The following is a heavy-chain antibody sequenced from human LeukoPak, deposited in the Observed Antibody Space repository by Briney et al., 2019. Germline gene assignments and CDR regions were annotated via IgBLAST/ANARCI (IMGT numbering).Heavy chain of an antibody. Sequence: PGGSLRLSCAASGFTFSIYGIHWIRQAPGKGLEWVSAISGSGGSTYYADSVKGRFTISRDNSKNTLYLQMNSLRAEDTAVYYCAKEGRGYSYGYGVYDYWGQGTLVTVSS. CDR3: AKEGRGYSYGYGVYDY. CDR1: GFTFSIYG. J-gene: IGHJ4*02. V-gene: IGHV3-23*01. CDR2: ISGSGGST. D-gene: IGHD5-18*01.